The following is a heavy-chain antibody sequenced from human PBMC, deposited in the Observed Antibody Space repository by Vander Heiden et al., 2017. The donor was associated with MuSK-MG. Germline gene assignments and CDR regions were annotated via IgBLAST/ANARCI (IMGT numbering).Heavy chain of an antibody. CDR1: GFTFSSYG. J-gene: IGHJ4*02. CDR3: AKFPYDSSGLDY. Sequence: QVQLVESGGGVVQPGRYLRLSCAASGFTFSSYGMHWVRQAPGKGLEWVAVISYDGSNKYYADSVKGRFTISRDNSKNTLYLQMNSLRAEDTAVYYCAKFPYDSSGLDYWGQGTLVTVSS. CDR2: ISYDGSNK. V-gene: IGHV3-30*18. D-gene: IGHD3-22*01.